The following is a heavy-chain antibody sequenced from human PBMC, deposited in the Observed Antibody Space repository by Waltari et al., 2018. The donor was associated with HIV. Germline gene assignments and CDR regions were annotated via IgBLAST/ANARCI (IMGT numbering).Heavy chain of an antibody. CDR2: INPNSGGT. D-gene: IGHD3-22*01. Sequence: QVQLEQSGAEVKKPGASVKVSCKASGYTFTGYYMHWVRHAPGQGLEWMGWINPNSGGTNYAQKLQGRVTMTRDTSISTAYMELSRLRSDDTAVYYCARESYDSTVDAFDIWGQGTMVTVSS. CDR1: GYTFTGYY. CDR3: ARESYDSTVDAFDI. J-gene: IGHJ3*02. V-gene: IGHV1-2*02.